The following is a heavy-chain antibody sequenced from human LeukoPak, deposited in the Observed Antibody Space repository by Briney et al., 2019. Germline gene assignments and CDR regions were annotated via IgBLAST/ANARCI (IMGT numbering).Heavy chain of an antibody. J-gene: IGHJ4*02. CDR1: GGSFSGYY. D-gene: IGHD7-27*01. CDR2: INHSGST. CDR3: ARAELGIRHFDY. V-gene: IGHV4-34*01. Sequence: PSETLSLTCAVYGGSFSGYYWSWIRQPPGKGLEWIGEINHSGSTNYNPSLKSRVTISVDTSKNQFSLKLSSVTAADTAVYYCARAELGIRHFDYWGQGTLVTVSS.